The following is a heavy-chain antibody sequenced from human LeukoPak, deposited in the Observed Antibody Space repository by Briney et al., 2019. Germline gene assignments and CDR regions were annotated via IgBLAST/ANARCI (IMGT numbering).Heavy chain of an antibody. Sequence: PGGSLRLACAASGFTFSSHAMSWVRQAPGKGLERVSVISGSGRSAYYADSLKGRFTISRDNSKDTLYLQMNSLRAEDTALYYCAQDYSGYDLSAGYWGQGTLVTVSS. CDR1: GFTFSSHA. J-gene: IGHJ4*02. D-gene: IGHD5-12*01. CDR3: AQDYSGYDLSAGY. V-gene: IGHV3-23*01. CDR2: ISGSGRSA.